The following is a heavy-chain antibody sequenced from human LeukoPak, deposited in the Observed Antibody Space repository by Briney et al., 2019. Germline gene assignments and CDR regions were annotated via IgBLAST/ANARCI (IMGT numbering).Heavy chain of an antibody. CDR3: AGGAAASTVDV. D-gene: IGHD2-2*01. J-gene: IGHJ6*04. CDR2: ISCNSGYI. V-gene: IGHV3-21*01. CDR1: GFTFGSYS. Sequence: PGGSLRLSCAASGFTFGSYSMNWVRQAPGKGLEWVSSISCNSGYIGYADSVKGRFTISRDNAKNSLCLQMNSLRAEDPALYYCAGGAAASTVDVWGKGTTATVSS.